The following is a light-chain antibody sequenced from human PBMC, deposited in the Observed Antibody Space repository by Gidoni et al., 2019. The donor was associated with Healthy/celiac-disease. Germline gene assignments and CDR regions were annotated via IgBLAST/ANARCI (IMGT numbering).Light chain of an antibody. CDR1: QAINSN. Sequence: EVVMTQSPAIVSVSPGDTATLPCRASQAINSNLAWYQHRPGQAPRLLIYGASTRATDIPARFSGSGSGTKFTLTISSLQFEDFAVYYCHQYRNWPSLTFGGGTKVDIK. CDR3: HQYRNWPSLT. CDR2: GAS. J-gene: IGKJ4*01. V-gene: IGKV3-15*01.